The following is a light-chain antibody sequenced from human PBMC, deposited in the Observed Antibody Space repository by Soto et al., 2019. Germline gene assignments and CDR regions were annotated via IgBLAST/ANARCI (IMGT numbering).Light chain of an antibody. Sequence: IQLTQSPSSLSASVGDRVTITCRASQGISSYLAWYQQKPGKAPKLLIYAASTLQSAAPSRFSGSGSGTDFTLTISSLQPEDFATYYCQQLNSYPLTFGGGTKVEIK. CDR2: AAS. J-gene: IGKJ4*01. V-gene: IGKV1-9*01. CDR3: QQLNSYPLT. CDR1: QGISSY.